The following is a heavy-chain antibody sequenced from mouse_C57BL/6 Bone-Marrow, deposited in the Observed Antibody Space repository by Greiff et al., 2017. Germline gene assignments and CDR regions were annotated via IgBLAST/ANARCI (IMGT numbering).Heavy chain of an antibody. CDR3: ARDITTVVADV. D-gene: IGHD1-1*01. Sequence: QVHVKQPGAELVKPGASVKLSCKASGYTFTSYWMHWVKQRPGQGLEWIGMIHPNSGSTNYNEKFKSKATLTVDKSSSTAYMQLSSLTSEDSAVYYGARDITTVVADVWGTGTTVTVSS. CDR1: GYTFTSYW. V-gene: IGHV1-64*01. J-gene: IGHJ1*03. CDR2: IHPNSGST.